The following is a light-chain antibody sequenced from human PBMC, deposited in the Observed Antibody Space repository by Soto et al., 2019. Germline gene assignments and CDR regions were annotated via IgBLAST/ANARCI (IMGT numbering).Light chain of an antibody. Sequence: QSVLTQPPSVSAAPGQTVTISCSGSSSNIGNNYVSWYQHLPGAAPKLLIYETNRRPAGIPDRFSGSKSGTSATLAITGLQTADEADYYCETWDTSLSAGRVFGPGTKLTVX. J-gene: IGLJ1*01. CDR3: ETWDTSLSAGRV. V-gene: IGLV1-51*02. CDR1: SSNIGNNY. CDR2: ETN.